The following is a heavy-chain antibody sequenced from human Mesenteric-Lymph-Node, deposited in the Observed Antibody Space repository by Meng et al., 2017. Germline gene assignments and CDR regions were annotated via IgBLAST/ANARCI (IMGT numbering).Heavy chain of an antibody. CDR3: ARAVVRSANWFDP. CDR1: GGSLRSRNW. J-gene: IGHJ5*02. CDR2: IYHSGST. D-gene: IGHD3-10*02. V-gene: IGHV4-4*02. Sequence: QLHVPPPGLWKPSGTISLAVALAGGSLRSRNWWSWVRQPPGKGLECIGEIYHSGSTNYNPSLKSRVTISVDESKNQFSLRLSSVTAADTAVYYCARAVVRSANWFDPWGQGTLVTVSS.